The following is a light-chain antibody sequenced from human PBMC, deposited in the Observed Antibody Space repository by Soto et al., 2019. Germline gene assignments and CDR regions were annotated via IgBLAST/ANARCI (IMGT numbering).Light chain of an antibody. V-gene: IGKV3-20*01. CDR1: QSFRGL. J-gene: IGKJ5*01. CDR3: QQYRMSPNT. Sequence: EVVLTQSPVTLSLSPGERATLSCRASQSFRGLLAWYQQKPGQAPRLLIYGASTRATGIPDRFSGSGSGTDFSLTIRGLKPEDFAVYYCQQYRMSPNTFGQGTRLEIK. CDR2: GAS.